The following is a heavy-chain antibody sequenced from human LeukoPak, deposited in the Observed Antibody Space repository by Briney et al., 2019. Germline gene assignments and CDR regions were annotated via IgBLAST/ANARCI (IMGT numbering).Heavy chain of an antibody. CDR2: ISYDGSNK. D-gene: IGHD1-26*01. J-gene: IGHJ6*02. Sequence: GRSLRLSCAASGFTFSSYGMHWVRQAPGKGLEWVAVISYDGSNKYYADSVKGRFTISRDNSKNTLYLQMNSLRAEDTAVYYCAKDFTSGSYYYGMDVWGQGTTVTVSS. CDR3: AKDFTSGSYYYGMDV. V-gene: IGHV3-30*18. CDR1: GFTFSSYG.